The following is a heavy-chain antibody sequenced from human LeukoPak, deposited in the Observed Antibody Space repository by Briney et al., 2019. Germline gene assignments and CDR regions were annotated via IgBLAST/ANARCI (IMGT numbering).Heavy chain of an antibody. J-gene: IGHJ4*02. V-gene: IGHV3-21*01. Sequence: GGSLRLSCAASGFTFCSYSMNWVRQAPGKGLEWVSSISSSISYIYYADSVKGRFTISRDNAKNSLYLQMNSLRAEDTAVYYCVREVRAGRVDYWGQGTLVTVSS. CDR1: GFTFCSYS. D-gene: IGHD3-10*01. CDR3: VREVRAGRVDY. CDR2: ISSSISYI.